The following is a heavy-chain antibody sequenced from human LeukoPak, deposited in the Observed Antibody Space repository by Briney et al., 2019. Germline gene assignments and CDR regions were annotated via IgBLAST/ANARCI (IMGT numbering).Heavy chain of an antibody. CDR2: ISGSGGST. CDR3: AKRGVVIRVILVGFHKEAYYFDS. V-gene: IGHV3-23*01. CDR1: GITLSNYG. J-gene: IGHJ4*02. D-gene: IGHD3-22*01. Sequence: GGSLRLSCAVSGITLSNYGMSWVRQAPGKGLEWVAGISGSGGSTSYADSVKGRFTISRDNPRNALYLQMNSLRAEDTAVYFCAKRGVVIRVILVGFHKEAYYFDSWGQGALVTVSS.